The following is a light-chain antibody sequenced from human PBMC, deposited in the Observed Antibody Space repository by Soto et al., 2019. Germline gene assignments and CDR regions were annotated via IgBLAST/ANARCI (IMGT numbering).Light chain of an antibody. CDR1: SSNIGSNY. J-gene: IGLJ1*01. CDR2: SNN. Sequence: QSVLTQPPSASGTPGQRVTISCSGSSSNIGSNYVYWYQQLPGTAPKLLIYSNNQRPSGVPDRFSGSKSGTSASLAISGLRSEDEADYYCSSYTSSRTLYVFGTGTKLTVL. CDR3: SSYTSSRTLYV. V-gene: IGLV1-47*02.